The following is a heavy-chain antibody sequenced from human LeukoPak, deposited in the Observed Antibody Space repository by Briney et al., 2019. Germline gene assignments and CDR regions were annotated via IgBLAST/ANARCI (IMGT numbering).Heavy chain of an antibody. V-gene: IGHV3-7*01. J-gene: IGHJ4*02. D-gene: IGHD2-21*02. CDR3: ARETPCGGDCYHFDY. Sequence: GGSLRLSCAASGFTFSSYWMSWVRQAPGKGVEGVANIKQDGSEKYYVDSVKGRFTISRDNAKNSLYLQMNSLRAEDTAVYYCARETPCGGDCYHFDYWGQGTLVTVSS. CDR1: GFTFSSYW. CDR2: IKQDGSEK.